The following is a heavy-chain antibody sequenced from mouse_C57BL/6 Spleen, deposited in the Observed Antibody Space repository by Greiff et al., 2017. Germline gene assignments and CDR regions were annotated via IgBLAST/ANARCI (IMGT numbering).Heavy chain of an antibody. CDR3: ARSLTTVARAMDY. CDR1: GYTFTSYW. V-gene: IGHV1-50*01. Sequence: VQLQQPGAELVKPGASVKLSCKASGYTFTSYWMQWVKQRPGQGLEWIGEIDPSDSYTNYNQKFKGKATLTVDTSSSTAYMQLSSLTSEDSAVXYGARSLTTVARAMDYWGQGTSVTVSS. J-gene: IGHJ4*01. D-gene: IGHD1-1*01. CDR2: IDPSDSYT.